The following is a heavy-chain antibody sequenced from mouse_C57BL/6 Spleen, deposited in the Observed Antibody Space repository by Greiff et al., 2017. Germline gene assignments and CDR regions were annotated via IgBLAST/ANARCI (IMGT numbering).Heavy chain of an antibody. CDR3: ARDLSSYEYCDV. CDR1: GFTFSDYY. V-gene: IGHV5-16*01. CDR2: INYDGSST. D-gene: IGHD1-1*01. J-gene: IGHJ1*03. Sequence: DVKLVESEGGLVQPGSSMKLSCTASGFTFSDYYMAWVRQVPEKGLEWVANINYDGSSTYYLDSLKSRFIISRDNAKNILYLQMSSLKSEDTATYYCARDLSSYEYCDVWGTGTTVTVSS.